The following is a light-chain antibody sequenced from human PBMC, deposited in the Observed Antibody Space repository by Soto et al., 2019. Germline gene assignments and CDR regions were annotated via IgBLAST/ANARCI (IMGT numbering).Light chain of an antibody. Sequence: QSVLTQPPSASGTPGQRVTISCSGSSSNIGSNYVYWYQQLPGTAPKLLIYRNNQRPSGVPDRFSGSKSSTSASLAINGLRSEDEADYYCAAWDDSLSGYVFGTGTKVTVL. CDR2: RNN. CDR1: SSNIGSNY. V-gene: IGLV1-47*01. CDR3: AAWDDSLSGYV. J-gene: IGLJ1*01.